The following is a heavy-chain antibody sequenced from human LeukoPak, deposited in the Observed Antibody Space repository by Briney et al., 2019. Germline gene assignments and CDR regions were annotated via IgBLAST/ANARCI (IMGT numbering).Heavy chain of an antibody. CDR1: GYTFTSYG. D-gene: IGHD6-13*01. Sequence: RASVKVSCKASGYTFTSYGISWVRQAPGQGHEWMGWISAYNGNTNYAQKLQGRVTMTTDTSTSTAYMELRSLRSDDTAVYYCARAGGLYSSSWDEIDYWGQGTLVTVSS. V-gene: IGHV1-18*01. J-gene: IGHJ4*02. CDR2: ISAYNGNT. CDR3: ARAGGLYSSSWDEIDY.